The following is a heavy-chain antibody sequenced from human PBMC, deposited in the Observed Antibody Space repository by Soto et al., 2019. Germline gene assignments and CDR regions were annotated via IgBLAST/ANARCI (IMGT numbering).Heavy chain of an antibody. CDR2: IYYSGST. CDR1: GGSISSGGYY. Sequence: SETLSLTCTVSGGSISSGGYYWSWIRQHPGKGLEWIGYIYYSGSTYYNPSLKSRVTISVDTSKNQFSLKLSSVTAADTAVYYCARSVCSSTSCYTDYYYGMDVWGQGTTVTVSS. CDR3: ARSVCSSTSCYTDYYYGMDV. D-gene: IGHD2-2*02. V-gene: IGHV4-31*03. J-gene: IGHJ6*02.